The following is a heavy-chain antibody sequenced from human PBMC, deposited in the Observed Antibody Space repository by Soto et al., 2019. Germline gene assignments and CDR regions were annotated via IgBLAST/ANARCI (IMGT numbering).Heavy chain of an antibody. J-gene: IGHJ3*02. CDR1: GFTFSSYG. V-gene: IGHV3-30*18. D-gene: IGHD1-26*01. CDR3: AKCIWELTPVADAFDI. CDR2: ISYDGSNK. Sequence: VGSLRLSCAASGFTFSSYGMHWVRQAPGKGLEWVAVISYDGSNKYYADSVKGRFTISRDNSKNTLYLQMNSLRAEDTAVYYCAKCIWELTPVADAFDIWGQGTMVTVSS.